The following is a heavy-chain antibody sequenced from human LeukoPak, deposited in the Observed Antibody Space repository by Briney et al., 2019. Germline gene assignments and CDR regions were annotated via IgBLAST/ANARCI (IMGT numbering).Heavy chain of an antibody. V-gene: IGHV3-23*01. CDR3: AKRRHDYGDYYYMDV. J-gene: IGHJ6*03. CDR1: GFTFNTYA. Sequence: GGSLRLSCAGSGFTFNTYAMSWVRQAPGKGLEWVSGITGTGGNTYYADSVKGRFTISRVNSKNTLSLQMNSLRADDTAVYYCAKRRHDYGDYYYMDVWGKGTTVTVSS. CDR2: ITGTGGNT. D-gene: IGHD4-17*01.